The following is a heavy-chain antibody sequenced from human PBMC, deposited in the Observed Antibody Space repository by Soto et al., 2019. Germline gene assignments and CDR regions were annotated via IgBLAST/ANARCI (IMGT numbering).Heavy chain of an antibody. CDR2: IWYDGSNK. Sequence: GGSLRLSCAASGFTFSSYGMHWVRQAPGKGLEWVAVIWYDGSNKYYADSVKGRFTISRDNSKNTLYLQMNSLRAEDTAVYYCAREPTWDVSALWFGDYYYMDVWGKGTTVTVSS. CDR1: GFTFSSYG. V-gene: IGHV3-33*01. CDR3: AREPTWDVSALWFGDYYYMDV. J-gene: IGHJ6*03. D-gene: IGHD3-10*01.